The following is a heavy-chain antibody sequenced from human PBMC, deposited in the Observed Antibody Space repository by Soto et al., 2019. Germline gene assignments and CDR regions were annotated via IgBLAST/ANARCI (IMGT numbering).Heavy chain of an antibody. CDR1: Y. Sequence: YIRRVSKAPGKGLEWVSVIYSSGNTNYADSVKGRFTISRHNSKNTLYLQMNSLRAEDTAVYYCARVAEGTLDYYHYLAVWGKGTTVTVS. V-gene: IGHV3-53*04. CDR3: ARVAEGTLDYYHYLAV. D-gene: IGHD3-10*01. J-gene: IGHJ6*03. CDR2: IYSSGNT.